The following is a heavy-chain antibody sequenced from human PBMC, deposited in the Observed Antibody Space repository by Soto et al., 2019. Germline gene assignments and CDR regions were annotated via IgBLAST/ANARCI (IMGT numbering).Heavy chain of an antibody. D-gene: IGHD4-17*01. CDR1: GYTFTGYY. J-gene: IGHJ4*02. V-gene: IGHV1-2*04. CDR2: INPNSGGT. Sequence: ASVKVSCKASGYTFTGYYMHWVRQAPGQGLEWMGWINPNSGGTNYAQKFQGWVTMTRDTSISTAYMELSRLRSDDTAVYYCATQRDYGDYGAFDYWGQGTLVTVSS. CDR3: ATQRDYGDYGAFDY.